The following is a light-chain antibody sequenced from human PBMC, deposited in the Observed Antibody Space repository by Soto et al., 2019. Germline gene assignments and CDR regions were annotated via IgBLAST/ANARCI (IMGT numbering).Light chain of an antibody. CDR2: AAS. Sequence: QNASSLSASVVDRGTISCQASQGISRSLAWYQQKPGKAPKLLIYAASSLQSGVPSRFSGSGFGTDFTLTISSLQTEDSAIYYCQQAVTFPITFGPGTGLEIK. CDR3: QQAVTFPIT. V-gene: IGKV1D-12*01. CDR1: QGISRS. J-gene: IGKJ5*01.